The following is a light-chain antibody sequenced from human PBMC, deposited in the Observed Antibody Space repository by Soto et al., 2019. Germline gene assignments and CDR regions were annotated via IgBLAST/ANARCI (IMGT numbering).Light chain of an antibody. CDR1: SSDVGGYNY. CDR2: DVS. V-gene: IGLV2-14*01. Sequence: QSALTQPASVSGSPGQSNTISCTGTSSDVGGYNYVSWYQQYPGKAPKLMIYDVSNRPSGVSNRFSGSKSGNTASLTISGLQAEDEADYYCTSYTTSSTLVFGTGTKLTVL. J-gene: IGLJ1*01. CDR3: TSYTTSSTLV.